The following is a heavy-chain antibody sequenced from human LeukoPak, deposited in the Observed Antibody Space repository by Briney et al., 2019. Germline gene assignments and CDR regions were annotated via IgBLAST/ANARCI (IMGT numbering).Heavy chain of an antibody. V-gene: IGHV5-51*01. CDR2: IYPDDSDA. J-gene: IGHJ3*02. D-gene: IGHD4-17*01. Sequence: GESLKVSFKGSGYIFSHYWIVWVRQMPGKGLEWMGIIYPDDSDARYSPSFQGQVTFSADKSITTAYLQWSSLEASDTAMYYCARRTTSDAFDIWGQGTIVTVSS. CDR1: GYIFSHYW. CDR3: ARRTTSDAFDI.